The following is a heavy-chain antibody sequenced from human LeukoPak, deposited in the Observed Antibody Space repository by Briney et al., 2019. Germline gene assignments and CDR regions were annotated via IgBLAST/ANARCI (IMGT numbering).Heavy chain of an antibody. CDR1: GFTFSSYA. CDR2: ISGSGGST. J-gene: IGHJ6*02. CDR3: AKGIAVAGLNYYHYGMDV. V-gene: IGHV3-23*01. Sequence: GGSLRLSCAASGFTFSSYAMSWVRQAPGKGLEWVSAISGSGGSTYYADSVKGRFTISRDNSKNTLYLQMNSLRAEDTAVYYCAKGIAVAGLNYYHYGMDVWGQGTTVTVSS. D-gene: IGHD6-19*01.